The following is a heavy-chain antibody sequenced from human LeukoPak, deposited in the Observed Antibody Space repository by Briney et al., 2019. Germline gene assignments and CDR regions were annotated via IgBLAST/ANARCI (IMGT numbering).Heavy chain of an antibody. J-gene: IGHJ4*02. CDR2: INLNSGGT. V-gene: IGHV1-2*02. D-gene: IGHD6-19*01. Sequence: GASVKVSCKAPGYTFTGYYMHWVRQAPGQGLEWMGWINLNSGGTNYAQKFQGRVTMTRDTSISTAYMELSRLRSDDTAVYYCAKDHRLGSGFDYWGQGTLVTVSS. CDR3: AKDHRLGSGFDY. CDR1: GYTFTGYY.